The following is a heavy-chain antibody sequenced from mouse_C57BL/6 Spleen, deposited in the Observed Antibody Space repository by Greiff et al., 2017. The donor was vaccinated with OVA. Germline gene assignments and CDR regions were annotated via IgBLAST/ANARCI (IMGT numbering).Heavy chain of an antibody. CDR2: IDPEDGDT. CDR1: GFNIKDYY. Sequence: EVKVVESGAELVRPGASVKLSCTASGFNIKDYYMHWVKQRPEQGLEWIGRIDPEDGDTEYAPKFQGKATMTADPSSNTAYLQLSSLTSEDTAVYYCTTGLRTSWFAYWGQGTLVTVSA. J-gene: IGHJ3*01. D-gene: IGHD2-4*01. CDR3: TTGLRTSWFAY. V-gene: IGHV14-1*01.